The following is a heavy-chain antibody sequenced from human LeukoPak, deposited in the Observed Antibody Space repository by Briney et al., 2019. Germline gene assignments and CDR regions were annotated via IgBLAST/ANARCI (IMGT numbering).Heavy chain of an antibody. D-gene: IGHD3-10*01. CDR3: ARVIGKRITMVRGAPRYFDY. CDR1: GGSISSGDYY. J-gene: IGHJ4*02. Sequence: SETLSLTCTVSGGSISSGDYYWRWIRQPPGKGLEWIGYIYYSGSTYYNPSLKSRVTISVDTSKNQFSLKLSSVTAADTAVYYCARVIGKRITMVRGAPRYFDYWGQGTLVTVSS. V-gene: IGHV4-30-4*01. CDR2: IYYSGST.